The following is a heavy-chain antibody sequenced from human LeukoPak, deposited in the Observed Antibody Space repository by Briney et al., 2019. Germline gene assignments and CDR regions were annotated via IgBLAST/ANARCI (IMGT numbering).Heavy chain of an antibody. CDR1: GGSISRTTYY. CDR3: ARGRGAVFDP. J-gene: IGHJ5*02. Sequence: SETLSLTCTVSGGSISRTTYYWAWIRQPPGRRLEWIGSMYYSESPYYNPSLKSRVTISVDTSNNQFSLKLSSVTAADTAVYYCARGRGAVFDPWGQGTLVTVSS. D-gene: IGHD6-19*01. V-gene: IGHV4-39*07. CDR2: MYYSESP.